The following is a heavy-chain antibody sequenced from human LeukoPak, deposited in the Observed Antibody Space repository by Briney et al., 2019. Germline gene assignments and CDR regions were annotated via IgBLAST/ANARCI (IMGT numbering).Heavy chain of an antibody. J-gene: IGHJ4*02. Sequence: GGSLRLSCAASGFTFSSYAMHWVRQAPGKGLEWVAVISYDGSNKYYADSVKGRFTISRDNSKNTLYLQMNSLRAEDTAVYYCARDGELDYWGQGTLVTVSS. CDR2: ISYDGSNK. CDR1: GFTFSSYA. D-gene: IGHD1-7*01. V-gene: IGHV3-30-3*01. CDR3: ARDGELDY.